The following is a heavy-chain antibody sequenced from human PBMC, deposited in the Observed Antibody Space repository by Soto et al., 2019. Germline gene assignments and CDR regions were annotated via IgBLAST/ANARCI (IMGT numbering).Heavy chain of an antibody. CDR2: IYYNGTT. CDR1: GGSVSSYH. J-gene: IGHJ6*03. V-gene: IGHV4-59*02. CDR3: AREFFWRSSSSPTYYYYLDV. Sequence: VQLQESGEGLVKPSETLSLTCTVSGGSVSSYHWTWIRQSPGKVLEWIGYIYYNGTTDYNPSLKSRVTISVSTSKRQFSLRLTSVTAADTAVYYCAREFFWRSSSSPTYYYYLDVWGKGTTVTVSS. D-gene: IGHD6-6*01.